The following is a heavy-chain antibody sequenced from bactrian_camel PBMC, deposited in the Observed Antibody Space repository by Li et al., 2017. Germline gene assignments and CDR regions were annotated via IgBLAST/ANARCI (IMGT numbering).Heavy chain of an antibody. CDR1: GYTYSYRVYS. D-gene: IGHD6*01. CDR2: IYIRDGTT. Sequence: VQLVESGGGSVQAGGSLRLSCAASGYTYSYRVYSMGWFRQAPGKEREGVASIYIRDGTTYYRDSVKGRFTLSQPNAKTTFLLRMNGLKPEDTAMYYCAADQLYGGSW. V-gene: IGHV3S31*01.